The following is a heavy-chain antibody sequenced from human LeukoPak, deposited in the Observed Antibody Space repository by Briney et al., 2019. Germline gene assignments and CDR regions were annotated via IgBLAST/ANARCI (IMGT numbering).Heavy chain of an antibody. Sequence: GWSLRLSCAASGFTFSSYAMSWVRQAPGKGLEWVSAISGSGGSTYYADSVKGRFTISRDNSKNTLYLQMNSLRAEDTAVYYCAKGVGMSSSGYYLDYWGQGTLVTVSS. J-gene: IGHJ4*02. CDR2: ISGSGGST. D-gene: IGHD3-22*01. CDR1: GFTFSSYA. V-gene: IGHV3-23*01. CDR3: AKGVGMSSSGYYLDY.